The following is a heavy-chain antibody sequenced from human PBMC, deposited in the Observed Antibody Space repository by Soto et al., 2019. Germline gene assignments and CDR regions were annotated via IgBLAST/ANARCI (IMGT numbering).Heavy chain of an antibody. D-gene: IGHD6-13*01. CDR1: GASMNSYH. Sequence: SETLSLTCTVSGASMNSYHWSWIRQPAGKGLEWVGHIHSSGSTNYNPSLKSRVMMSVDTSKNQFSLRLMSLTAADTAVYYCARDQGVAAAGITWFDPWGQGSLVTVSS. V-gene: IGHV4-4*07. CDR2: IHSSGST. CDR3: ARDQGVAAAGITWFDP. J-gene: IGHJ5*02.